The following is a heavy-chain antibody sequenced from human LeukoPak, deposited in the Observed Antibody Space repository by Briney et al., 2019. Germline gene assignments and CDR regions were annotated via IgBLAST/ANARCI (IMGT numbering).Heavy chain of an antibody. CDR2: IYHSGST. D-gene: IGHD3-22*01. V-gene: IGHV4-30-2*01. J-gene: IGHJ3*02. Sequence: PSETLSLTCAVSGGSISSGGYSWSWIRQPPGKGLEWIGYIYHSGSTYYNPSLKSRVTISVDRSKNQFSLKLSSVTAADTAVYYCARGPYYYDSFDIWGQGTMVTVSS. CDR1: GGSISSGGYS. CDR3: ARGPYYYDSFDI.